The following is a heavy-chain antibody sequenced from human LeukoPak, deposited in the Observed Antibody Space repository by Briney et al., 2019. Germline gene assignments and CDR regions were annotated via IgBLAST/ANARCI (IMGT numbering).Heavy chain of an antibody. CDR3: ARGRSGYPREYYFDY. CDR1: GGSISSGSYY. Sequence: SQTLSLTCTVSGGSISSGSYYWSWIRQPAGKGLEWIGRIYTSGSTNYNPSLKSRVTISVDTSKNQFSLKLSSVTAADTAVYYCARGRSGYPREYYFDYWGQGTLVTVSS. J-gene: IGHJ4*02. CDR2: IYTSGST. V-gene: IGHV4-61*02. D-gene: IGHD3-22*01.